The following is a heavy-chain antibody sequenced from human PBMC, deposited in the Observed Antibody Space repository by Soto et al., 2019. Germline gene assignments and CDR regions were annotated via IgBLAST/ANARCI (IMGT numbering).Heavy chain of an antibody. CDR2: IYPGDSDT. J-gene: IGHJ2*01. D-gene: IGHD2-15*01. CDR1: GYSFTSYW. Sequence: RGESLKISCKGSGYSFTSYWIGWVRQMPGKGLEWMGIIYPGDSDTRYSPSFQGQVTISADKSISTAYLQWSSLKASDTAMYYCARLIVVVVAATPHWYFDLWGRGTLVTVSS. CDR3: ARLIVVVVAATPHWYFDL. V-gene: IGHV5-51*01.